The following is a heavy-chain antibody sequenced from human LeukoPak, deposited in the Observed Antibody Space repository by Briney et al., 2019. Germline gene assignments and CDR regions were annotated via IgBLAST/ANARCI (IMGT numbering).Heavy chain of an antibody. D-gene: IGHD6-13*01. CDR2: IYYSGST. V-gene: IGHV4-59*08. J-gene: IGHJ4*02. CDR3: ARHRGRWYTS. Sequence: PSETLSLTCTVSGGSISSYYWSWIRQPPGKGLEWSGYIYYSGSTNYNPSLKSRVTISVDTSKNQFSLKLSSVTAADTAVYYCARHRGRWYTSWGQGTLVTVSS. CDR1: GGSISSYY.